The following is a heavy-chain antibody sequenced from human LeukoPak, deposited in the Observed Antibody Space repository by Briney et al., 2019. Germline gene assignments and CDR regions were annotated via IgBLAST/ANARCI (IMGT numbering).Heavy chain of an antibody. J-gene: IGHJ4*02. CDR2: IYYSGGT. Sequence: SETLSLTCTVSGGXISNYYWSWIRQPPGKGLEWIGYIYYSGGTYYNPSLKSQVIISVDTSKNQFSLKLSSVTAADTAVYYCARRGNWGFFDYWGRGTLATVSS. CDR1: GGXISNYY. CDR3: ARRGNWGFFDY. D-gene: IGHD7-27*01. V-gene: IGHV4-59*08.